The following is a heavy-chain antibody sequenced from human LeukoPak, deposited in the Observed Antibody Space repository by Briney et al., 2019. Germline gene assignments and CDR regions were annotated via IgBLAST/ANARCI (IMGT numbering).Heavy chain of an antibody. CDR3: AVFPTHY. CDR1: GFAFSFFA. Sequence: GGSLRLSCEASGFAFSFFAMSWLRQPPGKGLEWVSTINANSGTRSYAASVRGRFTISRDNAKNSLYLQMNSLRAEDTAVYYWAVFPTHYWGQGTLVTVSS. D-gene: IGHD3-10*02. CDR2: INANSGTR. V-gene: IGHV3-21*01. J-gene: IGHJ4*02.